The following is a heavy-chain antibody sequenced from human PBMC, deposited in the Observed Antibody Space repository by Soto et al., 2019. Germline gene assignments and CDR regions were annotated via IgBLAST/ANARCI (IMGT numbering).Heavy chain of an antibody. CDR2: ISSSSSYI. J-gene: IGHJ4*02. CDR3: AREGRYSYGHDY. V-gene: IGHV3-21*01. D-gene: IGHD5-18*01. Sequence: EVQLVESGGGLVKPGGSLRLSCAASGFTFSSYSMNWVRQAPGKGLEWVSSISSSSSYIYYADSVKGRFTISRDNAKNSLYLQMNSLRAEDTAVYYCAREGRYSYGHDYWGQGTLVTVSS. CDR1: GFTFSSYS.